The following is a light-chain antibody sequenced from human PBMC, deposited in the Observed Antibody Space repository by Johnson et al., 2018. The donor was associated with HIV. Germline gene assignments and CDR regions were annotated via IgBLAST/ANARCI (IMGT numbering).Light chain of an antibody. J-gene: IGLJ1*01. CDR1: RSNIGNNY. CDR2: DNS. V-gene: IGLV1-51*01. Sequence: QSVLTQPPSVSAAPGQKVTISCSGSRSNIGNNYVSWYQHLPGTAPKLLVYDNSKRPSGIPDRFSATKSGTSATLGITGLQTGDEADYYCGTWDSSLSAGYVFGTGPKVTVL. CDR3: GTWDSSLSAGYV.